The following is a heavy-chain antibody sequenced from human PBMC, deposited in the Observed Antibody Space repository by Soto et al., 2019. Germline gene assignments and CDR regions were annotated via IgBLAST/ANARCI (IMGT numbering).Heavy chain of an antibody. V-gene: IGHV3-15*01. D-gene: IGHD1-26*01. CDR2: IKKKSDGGTT. CDR1: GFTFSNAC. J-gene: IGHJ4*02. Sequence: GSLRLSCAASGFTFSNACMNWVRQAPGKGLEWVGRIKKKSDGGTTDYAAPVKGGFRISRDDAIKTRYLEMSSLQIDDTAVYSCTPLGFRVVGATPGYWGRGTLVTVSS. CDR3: TPLGFRVVGATPGY.